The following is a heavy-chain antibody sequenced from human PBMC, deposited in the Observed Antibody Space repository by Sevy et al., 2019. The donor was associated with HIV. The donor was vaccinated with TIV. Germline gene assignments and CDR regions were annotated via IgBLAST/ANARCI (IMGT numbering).Heavy chain of an antibody. Sequence: GSLRLSCAASGFTFNTYSLIWVRQTPGKGLEWLSFIGTAAGVTYYADSVKGRFTISRDNAKNSLYLQMNSLRDEDTAVYYCARCPGHYSIDYWVQGTLVTVSS. CDR1: GFTFNTYS. CDR3: ARCPGHYSIDY. D-gene: IGHD2-21*01. J-gene: IGHJ4*02. CDR2: IGTAAGVT. V-gene: IGHV3-48*02.